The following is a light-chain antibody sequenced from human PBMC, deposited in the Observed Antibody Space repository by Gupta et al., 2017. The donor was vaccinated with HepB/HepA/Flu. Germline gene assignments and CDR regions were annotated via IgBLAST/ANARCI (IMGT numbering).Light chain of an antibody. CDR3: QQYYSTPCS. V-gene: IGKV4-1*01. CDR1: QSVLYTSNNKNY. CDR2: WAS. Sequence: DIVVTQPPDSLAVSLGERATINCKSSQSVLYTSNNKNYLAWYQQKAGQPPKLLIYWASTRESGVPDRFSGSGSGTDFTLTISSLQAEDVALYYCQQYYSTPCSFGQGTKLEIK. J-gene: IGKJ2*04.